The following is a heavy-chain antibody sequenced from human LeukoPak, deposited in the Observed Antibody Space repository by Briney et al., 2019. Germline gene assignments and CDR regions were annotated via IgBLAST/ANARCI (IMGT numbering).Heavy chain of an antibody. CDR3: ITGSPYYYDNPDYDYYFDY. D-gene: IGHD3-22*01. J-gene: IGHJ4*02. CDR2: INSDGSST. V-gene: IGHV3-74*01. Sequence: GGSLRLSCAASGFTFSSYWMHWVRQAPGKGLVWVSRINSDGSSTSYADSVKGRFTISRDNSENTLYLQMDSLRAEDTAIYYCITGSPYYYDNPDYDYYFDYWGQGTLVTVSS. CDR1: GFTFSSYW.